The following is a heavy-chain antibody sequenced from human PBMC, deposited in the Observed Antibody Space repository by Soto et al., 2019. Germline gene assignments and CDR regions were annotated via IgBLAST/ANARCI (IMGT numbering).Heavy chain of an antibody. J-gene: IGHJ6*02. CDR3: ARRVPALGGMDV. Sequence: QVQLVQSGAEVKKPGASVKVSCKASGYTFTSYDINWVRQATGQGLEWMGWMNPNSGNTGYAQKFQGRVTMTRNTSISTAYMELSSRRSEDTAVYYCARRVPALGGMDVWGQGTTVTVSS. CDR2: MNPNSGNT. D-gene: IGHD2-2*01. CDR1: GYTFTSYD. V-gene: IGHV1-8*01.